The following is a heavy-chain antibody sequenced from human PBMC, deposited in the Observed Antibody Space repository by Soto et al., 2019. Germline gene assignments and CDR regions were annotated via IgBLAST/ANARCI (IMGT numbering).Heavy chain of an antibody. D-gene: IGHD3-10*01. CDR2: ISAYNGNT. CDR1: GYTFTSYG. V-gene: IGHV1-18*01. J-gene: IGHJ4*02. Sequence: ASVKVSCKASGYTFTSYGISWVRQAPGQGLEWMGWISAYNGNTDYAQKLQGRVTMTTDTSTSTAYMELRSLRSDDTAVYYCARDSRYYYGSGSSDYWGQGTLVTVSS. CDR3: ARDSRYYYGSGSSDY.